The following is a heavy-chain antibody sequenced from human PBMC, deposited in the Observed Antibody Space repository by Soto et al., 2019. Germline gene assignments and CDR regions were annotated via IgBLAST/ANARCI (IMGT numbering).Heavy chain of an antibody. CDR1: GFTFSSYG. Sequence: GESLKISCAASGFTFSSYGMHWVRQAPGKGLEWVAVIWYDGSNKYYADSVKGRFTISRDNSKNTLYLQMNSLRAEDTAVYYCERDGSGVGCSSTGCYYYYYYYMDVWGKGTTVTVSS. J-gene: IGHJ6*03. CDR2: IWYDGSNK. V-gene: IGHV3-33*01. CDR3: ERDGSGVGCSSTGCYYYYYYYMDV. D-gene: IGHD2-2*01.